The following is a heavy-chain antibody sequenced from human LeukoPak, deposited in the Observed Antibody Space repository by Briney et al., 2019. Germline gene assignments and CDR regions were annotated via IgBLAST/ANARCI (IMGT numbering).Heavy chain of an antibody. CDR3: TFSSYGDHVGVDAFDI. V-gene: IGHV3-74*01. Sequence: GGSLRLSCAASGFTFSTYWMHWVRQAPGKGLVWVSRINRDGSSTGYADSVKGRFTISRDNAKNTVYLQMNSLSAEGTSMYYCTFSSYGDHVGVDAFDIWGQGTMVTVSS. CDR1: GFTFSTYW. J-gene: IGHJ3*02. D-gene: IGHD4-17*01. CDR2: INRDGSST.